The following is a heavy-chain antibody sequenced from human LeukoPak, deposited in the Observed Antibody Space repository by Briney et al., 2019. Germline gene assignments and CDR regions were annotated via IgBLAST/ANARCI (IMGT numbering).Heavy chain of an antibody. J-gene: IGHJ4*02. V-gene: IGHV3-23*01. CDR2: ISGGDTST. D-gene: IGHD4-23*01. Sequence: QPGGSLRLSCAASGFIFSSYAMNWVRQAPGKGLEWVSTISGGDTSTFYADSVKGRFTISRDNSKNTLYLQMNNLRAEDTAVYYCAKNLNGGNTHSDYWGQGTLVTVSS. CDR3: AKNLNGGNTHSDY. CDR1: GFIFSSYA.